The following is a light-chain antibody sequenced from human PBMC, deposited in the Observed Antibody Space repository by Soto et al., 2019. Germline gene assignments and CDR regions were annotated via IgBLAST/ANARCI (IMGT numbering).Light chain of an antibody. CDR3: SSYTSTSTLYV. J-gene: IGLJ1*01. Sequence: QSALTQPASVSGSPGQSISISCIGTSSDIGAYIYVSWYQQHPGKVPKLMIYEVTNRPSGLSNRFSGSKSGNTASLTISGLHAEDEAGYFCSSYTSTSTLYVFGTGTKVTVL. CDR2: EVT. CDR1: SSDIGAYIY. V-gene: IGLV2-14*01.